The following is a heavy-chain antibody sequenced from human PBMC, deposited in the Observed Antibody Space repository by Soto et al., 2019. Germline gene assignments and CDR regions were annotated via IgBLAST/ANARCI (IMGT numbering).Heavy chain of an antibody. CDR3: ASDVRGYCSGGSCYSSHAKGY. V-gene: IGHV3-21*01. CDR2: ISSSSSYI. Sequence: GGSLRLSCAASGFTFSSYSMNWVRQAPGKGLEWVSSISSSSSYIYYADSVKGRFTISRDNAKNSLYLQMNSLRAEDTAVYYCASDVRGYCSGGSCYSSHAKGYWGQGTLVTVSS. CDR1: GFTFSSYS. J-gene: IGHJ4*02. D-gene: IGHD2-15*01.